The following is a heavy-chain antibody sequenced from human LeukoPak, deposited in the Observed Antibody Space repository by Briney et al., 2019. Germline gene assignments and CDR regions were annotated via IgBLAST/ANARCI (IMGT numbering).Heavy chain of an antibody. CDR3: AREIAVAGTSGFDY. CDR1: GGSISSGSYY. J-gene: IGHJ4*02. V-gene: IGHV4-61*02. Sequence: SETLSLTCTVSGGSISSGSYYWRWLRQPAGTGLEWIGRIYTSGSTNYNPSRKSRVTISVDTSKNQFSLKLSSVTAADTAVYYCAREIAVAGTSGFDYWGQGTLVTVSS. D-gene: IGHD6-19*01. CDR2: IYTSGST.